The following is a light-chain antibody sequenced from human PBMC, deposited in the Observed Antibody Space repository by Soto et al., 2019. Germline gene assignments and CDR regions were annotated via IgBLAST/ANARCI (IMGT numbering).Light chain of an antibody. Sequence: IVMTQSPATLSVSPGERATLSCRASQSVSSDLAWYQQKPGQAPRLLIYGASTRATGIPARFSGSGSGTEFTLTISSLQSEDFALYYCQQYNNWPFTFGPGTKVDIK. CDR1: QSVSSD. CDR3: QQYNNWPFT. CDR2: GAS. J-gene: IGKJ3*01. V-gene: IGKV3-15*01.